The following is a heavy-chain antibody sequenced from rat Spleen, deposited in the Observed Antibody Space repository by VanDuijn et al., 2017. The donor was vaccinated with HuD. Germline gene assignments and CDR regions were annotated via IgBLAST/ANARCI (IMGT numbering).Heavy chain of an antibody. Sequence: VQLKESGPGLVQPSETLSLICTVAGFSLTNHNVHWVRQAPGKGLEWIGEINKDGSTINYNPSLNDKFTISRDNAQNTLYLQKSKLGSEDTAIYYCVREDLGINYWGQGVMVTVSS. CDR3: VREDLGINY. CDR2: INKDGSTI. V-gene: IGHV4-2*01. D-gene: IGHD1-9*01. CDR1: GFSLTNHN. J-gene: IGHJ2*01.